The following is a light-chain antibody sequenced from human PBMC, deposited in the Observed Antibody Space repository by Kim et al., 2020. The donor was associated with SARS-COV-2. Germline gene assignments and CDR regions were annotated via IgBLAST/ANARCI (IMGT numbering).Light chain of an antibody. CDR1: QGISSW. Sequence: ASVGDRVTITCRASQGISSWLVWYQQKPGKAPKLLIYAASSLQSGVPSRFSGSGSGTGFTLTISSLQPEDFATYYCQQANSFPYTFGQGTKLEI. J-gene: IGKJ2*01. CDR2: AAS. V-gene: IGKV1-12*01. CDR3: QQANSFPYT.